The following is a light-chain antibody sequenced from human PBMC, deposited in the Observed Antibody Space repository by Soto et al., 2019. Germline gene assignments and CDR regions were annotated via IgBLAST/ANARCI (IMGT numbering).Light chain of an antibody. Sequence: EIVLTQSPATLSLSPGERATLSCRASQSVSSYLAWYQQKPGQAPRLLIYDASNRATGIPARFSGSGSGTDFTLTISSLEPEDFAVXXCQQRSXWPPYTFGQGTKLEIK. CDR2: DAS. J-gene: IGKJ2*01. V-gene: IGKV3-11*01. CDR1: QSVSSY. CDR3: QQRSXWPPYT.